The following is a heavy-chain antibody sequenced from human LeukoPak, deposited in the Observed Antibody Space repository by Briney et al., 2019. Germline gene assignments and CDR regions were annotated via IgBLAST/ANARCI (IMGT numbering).Heavy chain of an antibody. CDR3: ARVIFGDYLDY. Sequence: GRSLRLSCAASGFTVSSNYMSWVRQAPGKGLEWVSVIYSGGSTYYADSVKGRFTISRHNSKNTLYLQMNSLRAEDTAVYYCARVIFGDYLDYWGQGTLVTVSS. D-gene: IGHD2-15*01. V-gene: IGHV3-53*04. CDR2: IYSGGST. CDR1: GFTVSSNY. J-gene: IGHJ4*02.